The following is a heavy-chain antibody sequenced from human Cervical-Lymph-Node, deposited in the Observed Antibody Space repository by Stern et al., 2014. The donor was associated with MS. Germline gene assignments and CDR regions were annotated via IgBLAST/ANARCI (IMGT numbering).Heavy chain of an antibody. Sequence: QVQLQQWGAGLLKPSETLSLTCAVYGGSFSGYYWSWIRQPPGKGLEWLGEINHSGSTNYNPSLKSRVTISVDTSKNQFSLKLSSVTAADTAVYYCARAAQQQLVRGYFDYWGQGTLVTVSS. CDR2: INHSGST. CDR1: GGSFSGYY. J-gene: IGHJ4*02. V-gene: IGHV4-34*01. D-gene: IGHD6-13*01. CDR3: ARAAQQQLVRGYFDY.